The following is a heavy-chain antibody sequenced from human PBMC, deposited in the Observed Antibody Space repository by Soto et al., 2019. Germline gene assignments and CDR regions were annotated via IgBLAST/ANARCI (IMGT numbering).Heavy chain of an antibody. V-gene: IGHV4-4*02. Sequence: SETLSLTCAVSGGSISSGNWWTWVRQPPGEGLEWIGEIYHSGSTNYNPSLKSRVTISRDNAKNSLFLQMNSLRAEDTAVYYCARGRGAAADYFDFWGQGTLVTVSS. D-gene: IGHD6-13*01. CDR2: IYHSGST. CDR3: ARGRGAAADYFDF. CDR1: GGSISSGNW. J-gene: IGHJ4*02.